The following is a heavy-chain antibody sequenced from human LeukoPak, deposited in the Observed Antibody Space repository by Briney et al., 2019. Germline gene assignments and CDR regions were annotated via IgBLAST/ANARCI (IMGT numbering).Heavy chain of an antibody. CDR3: VRDYPVVNPY. D-gene: IGHD3-22*01. Sequence: GGSLRLSCAASGFTLSTYWMTWVRQAPGKGLEWVANIKEDGSQTKYADSFLGRFTVSRDNSKNSLFLQMNSLRVEDTAVYYSVRDYPVVNPYWGQGTRVTVSS. J-gene: IGHJ4*02. V-gene: IGHV3-7*01. CDR1: GFTLSTYW. CDR2: IKEDGSQT.